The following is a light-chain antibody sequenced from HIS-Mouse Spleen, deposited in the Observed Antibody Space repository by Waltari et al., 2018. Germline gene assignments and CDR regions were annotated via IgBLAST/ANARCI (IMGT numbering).Light chain of an antibody. Sequence: IWMTQSPSLLSASTGDRVPISWRMIKGISSYLAWYQQKPGKAPELLIYAASTLQSGVPSRLSGSGSGTDFTLTISCLQSEDFATYYCQQYYSFPLTFGGGTKVEIK. CDR2: AAS. CDR3: QQYYSFPLT. V-gene: IGKV1D-8*02. CDR1: KGISSY. J-gene: IGKJ4*01.